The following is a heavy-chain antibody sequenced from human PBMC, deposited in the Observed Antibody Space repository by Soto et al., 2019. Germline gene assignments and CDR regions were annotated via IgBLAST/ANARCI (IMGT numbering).Heavy chain of an antibody. Sequence: SETLSLTCTVSGGSISSYYWSWIRQPPGKGLEWIGYIYYSGSTNYNPSLKSRVTISVDTSKNQFSLKLSSVTAADTAVYYCARGGDFWSGYYTSYYYYMDVWGKGTTVTVSS. D-gene: IGHD3-3*01. J-gene: IGHJ6*03. CDR3: ARGGDFWSGYYTSYYYYMDV. CDR2: IYYSGST. V-gene: IGHV4-59*01. CDR1: GGSISSYY.